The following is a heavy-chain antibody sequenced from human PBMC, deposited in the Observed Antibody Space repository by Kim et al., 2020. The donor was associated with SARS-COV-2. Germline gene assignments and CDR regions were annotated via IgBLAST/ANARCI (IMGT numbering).Heavy chain of an antibody. CDR2: IDNDGTTT. J-gene: IGHJ4*02. CDR3: TIGPF. V-gene: IGHV3-74*01. CDR1: GFSFSEWW. Sequence: GGSRRLSCAASGFSFSEWWMDWVRQAPGKGPEWVARIDNDGTTTLYADSVKGRFTISRDNSKNTLYLQMTGLRADDTGVYYCTIGPFWGQGTLVTVSS.